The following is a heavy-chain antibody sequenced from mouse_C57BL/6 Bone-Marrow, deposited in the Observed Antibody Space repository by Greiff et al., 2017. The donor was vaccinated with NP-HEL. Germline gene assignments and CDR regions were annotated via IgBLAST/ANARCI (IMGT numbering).Heavy chain of an antibody. CDR1: GFTFSSYA. Sequence: EVKLVESGGGLVKPGGSLKLSCAASGFTFSSYAMSWVRQTPEKRLEWVATISDGGSYTYYPDNVKGRFTISRDNAKNNLYLQMSQLKSEDTAMYYCAKLGRHYAMDYWGQGTSVTVSS. J-gene: IGHJ4*01. CDR3: AKLGRHYAMDY. D-gene: IGHD4-1*01. CDR2: ISDGGSYT. V-gene: IGHV5-4*03.